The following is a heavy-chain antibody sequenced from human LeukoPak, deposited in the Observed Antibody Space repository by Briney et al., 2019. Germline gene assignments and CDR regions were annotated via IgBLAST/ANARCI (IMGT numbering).Heavy chain of an antibody. Sequence: GGSLRLSCAASGFTFSSFWMTWVRQAPGKGLEWVAKIKEDGSEKYYVDSVKGRFTISRDNAKKSLYLQMNSLGAEDTAVYYCARGYEYSSSPPGYWGQGTLVTVSS. CDR3: ARGYEYSSSPPGY. CDR2: IKEDGSEK. J-gene: IGHJ4*02. D-gene: IGHD6-6*01. CDR1: GFTFSSFW. V-gene: IGHV3-7*01.